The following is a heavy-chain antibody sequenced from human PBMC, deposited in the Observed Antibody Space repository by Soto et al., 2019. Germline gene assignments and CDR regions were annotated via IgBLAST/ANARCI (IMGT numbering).Heavy chain of an antibody. CDR1: GYTFTGYY. V-gene: IGHV1-18*04. D-gene: IGHD1-26*01. J-gene: IGHJ4*02. CDR2: ISAYNGDT. Sequence: GASVKVSCKASGYTFTGYYMHWVRQAPGQGLEWMGWISAYNGDTNYAQKLQGRVTMTTDTSTSTAYMELRSLRSDDTAVYYCARDIRDGIVGATFDYWGQGTLVTVSS. CDR3: ARDIRDGIVGATFDY.